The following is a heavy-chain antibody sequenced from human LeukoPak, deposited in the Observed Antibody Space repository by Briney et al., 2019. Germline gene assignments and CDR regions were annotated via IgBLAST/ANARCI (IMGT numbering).Heavy chain of an antibody. J-gene: IGHJ4*02. D-gene: IGHD4-11*01. V-gene: IGHV3-74*01. Sequence: PGRSLRLSCAASGFTFSSYGMHWVRQAPGKGLVWVSRINSDGSTINYADSVQGRFTISRDNAKSTLYLQMNSLGAEDTAVYYCARAGYYRFDYWGQGTQVTVSS. CDR1: GFTFSSYG. CDR3: ARAGYYRFDY. CDR2: INSDGSTI.